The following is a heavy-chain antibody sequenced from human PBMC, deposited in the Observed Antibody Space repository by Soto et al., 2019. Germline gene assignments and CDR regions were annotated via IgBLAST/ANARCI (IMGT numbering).Heavy chain of an antibody. CDR2: IYSGGSR. D-gene: IGHD6-13*01. CDR1: GFTVSSNY. V-gene: IGHV3-53*01. Sequence: PGGSLRLSCAASGFTVSSNYMSWVRQAPGKGLEWVSVIYSGGSRYYADSVKGRFIISRDNSKNTLYLQMNRLRAEDTAVYYCARVWSSWYERGIYGMDVGGQGTTVTVSS. CDR3: ARVWSSWYERGIYGMDV. J-gene: IGHJ6*02.